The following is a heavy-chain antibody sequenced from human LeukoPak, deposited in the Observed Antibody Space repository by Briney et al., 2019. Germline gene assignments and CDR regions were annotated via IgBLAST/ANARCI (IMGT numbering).Heavy chain of an antibody. D-gene: IGHD3-9*01. V-gene: IGHV4-4*02. Sequence: PSETLSLTCAVSGGSISSSNWWSWVRQPPGKGLEWIGEIYHSGSTNYNPSLNSRVTISADKSKNQFSLKLSSVTAADTAVYYCASDILTGYSYYYYYGMDVRGKGTTVTVSS. CDR1: GGSISSSNW. CDR3: ASDILTGYSYYYYYGMDV. J-gene: IGHJ6*04. CDR2: IYHSGST.